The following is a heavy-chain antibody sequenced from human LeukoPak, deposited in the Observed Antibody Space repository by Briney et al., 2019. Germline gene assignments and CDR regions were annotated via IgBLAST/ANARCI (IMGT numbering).Heavy chain of an antibody. V-gene: IGHV3-23*01. CDR1: GFTFSSYA. CDR2: ISGSGGST. CDR3: ANLRGYSNSWFDAFDI. Sequence: GGSLRLSCAASGFTFSSYAMSWVRQAPGKGLEWVSAISGSGGSTYYADSVKGRFTISRDNSKNTLYLQMNSLRAEDTAVYYCANLRGYSNSWFDAFDIWGQGTMVTVSS. D-gene: IGHD6-13*01. J-gene: IGHJ3*02.